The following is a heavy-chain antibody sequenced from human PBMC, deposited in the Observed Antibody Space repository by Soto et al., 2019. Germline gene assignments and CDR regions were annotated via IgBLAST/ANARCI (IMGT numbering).Heavy chain of an antibody. J-gene: IGHJ1*01. D-gene: IGHD1-26*01. CDR3: AKDSGSYVEYFQH. CDR2: ISYDGSNK. V-gene: IGHV3-30*18. CDR1: GFTFSSYG. Sequence: QVQLVESGGGVVQPGRSLRLSCAASGFTFSSYGMHWVRQAPGKGLEWVAVISYDGSNKYYADSVKGRFTISRDNSKNTLYLQMNCLRAEDTAVYYCAKDSGSYVEYFQHWGQGTLVTVSS.